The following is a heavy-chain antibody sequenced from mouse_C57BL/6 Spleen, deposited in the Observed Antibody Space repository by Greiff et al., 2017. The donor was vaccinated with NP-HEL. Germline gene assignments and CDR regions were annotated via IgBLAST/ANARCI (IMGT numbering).Heavy chain of an antibody. J-gene: IGHJ4*01. Sequence: EVKLVESEGGLVQPGSSMKLSCTASGFTFSDYYMAWVRQVPEKGLEWVANINYDGSSTYYLDSLKSRFIISRDNAKNILYLQMSSLKSEDTATYYCARDAQAPYYYAMDYWGQGTSVTVSS. CDR2: INYDGSST. D-gene: IGHD3-2*02. CDR1: GFTFSDYY. V-gene: IGHV5-16*01. CDR3: ARDAQAPYYYAMDY.